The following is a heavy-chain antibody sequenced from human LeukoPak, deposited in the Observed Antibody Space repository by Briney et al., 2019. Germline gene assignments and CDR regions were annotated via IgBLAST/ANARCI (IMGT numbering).Heavy chain of an antibody. CDR2: ISGSGGST. CDR1: GFMFSVSE. Sequence: GGSLRLSCAASGFMFSVSEMNWVRQAPGKGLEWVSAISGSGGSTYYADSVKGRFTISRDNSKNTLYLQMNSLRAEDTAVYYCAKYHGRAAAGDYWGQGTLVTVSS. V-gene: IGHV3-23*01. CDR3: AKYHGRAAAGDY. J-gene: IGHJ4*02. D-gene: IGHD6-13*01.